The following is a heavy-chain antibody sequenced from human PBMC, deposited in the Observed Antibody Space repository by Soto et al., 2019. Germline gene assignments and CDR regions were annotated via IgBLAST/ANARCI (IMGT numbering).Heavy chain of an antibody. CDR3: AKDRSVDTRDWFDP. Sequence: GGSLRLSCAASGFTFATYAMNWVRQAPGKGLEWVSGISGSGGSTYYTDSVKGRFTISRDNSKNTLYLQMNSLRADDTAVYYCAKDRSVDTRDWFDPWGQGTLVTVSS. V-gene: IGHV3-23*01. D-gene: IGHD5-18*01. J-gene: IGHJ5*02. CDR2: ISGSGGST. CDR1: GFTFATYA.